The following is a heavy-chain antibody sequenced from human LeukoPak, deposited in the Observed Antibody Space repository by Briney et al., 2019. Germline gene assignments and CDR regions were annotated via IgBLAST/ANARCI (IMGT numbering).Heavy chain of an antibody. CDR2: IADDGSNK. D-gene: IGHD2-2*03. CDR3: ARVDDLDAFDT. Sequence: SCKASGGTFSSYAMHWARQAPGKGLEWVAVIADDGSNKYYADSVKGRFTISRDNSNNTLYLQMNSLRAEDTAVYYCARVDDLDAFDTWGQGTMVTVSS. J-gene: IGHJ3*02. CDR1: GGTFSSYA. V-gene: IGHV3-30*04.